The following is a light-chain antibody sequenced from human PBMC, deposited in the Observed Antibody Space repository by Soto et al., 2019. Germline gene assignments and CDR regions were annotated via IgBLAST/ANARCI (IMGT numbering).Light chain of an antibody. CDR2: DAS. Sequence: ERVLRQSPCTRSLSPGERATLSCRASQSVSNNYLAWYQQKPGQAPRLLIYDASSRATGIPDRFSGGGSGTDFTLTISRLEPEDFAVYYCQQFSSYPLTFGGGTKVDIK. J-gene: IGKJ4*01. CDR1: QSVSNNY. CDR3: QQFSSYPLT. V-gene: IGKV3-20*01.